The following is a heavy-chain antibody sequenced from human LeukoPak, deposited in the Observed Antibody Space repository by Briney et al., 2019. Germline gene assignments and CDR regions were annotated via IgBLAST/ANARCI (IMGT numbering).Heavy chain of an antibody. D-gene: IGHD7-27*01. CDR3: VRDLHWGGFDV. V-gene: IGHV3-23*01. Sequence: SGGSLRLSCAASGFTFSTYGMNWVRQDPGKGLEWVSGISPSGDITYYADSVMGRFSISRDNPKSTVSLQMSSLRAEDTALYYCVRDLHWGGFDVWGQGTMVTVSS. J-gene: IGHJ3*01. CDR1: GFTFSTYG. CDR2: ISPSGDIT.